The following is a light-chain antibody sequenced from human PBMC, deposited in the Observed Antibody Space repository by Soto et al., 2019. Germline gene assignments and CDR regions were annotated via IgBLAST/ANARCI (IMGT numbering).Light chain of an antibody. Sequence: QSALTQPPSASGSPGQSVTMSCTGTSSDVGGYKYVSWYQQYPGKVPKLMIYEVSKRPSGVPDRFSGSKSGNTASLTVSGLQAEDEANYYCSSYAGSNNLVFGGGTKLTVL. V-gene: IGLV2-8*01. J-gene: IGLJ2*01. CDR3: SSYAGSNNLV. CDR2: EVS. CDR1: SSDVGGYKY.